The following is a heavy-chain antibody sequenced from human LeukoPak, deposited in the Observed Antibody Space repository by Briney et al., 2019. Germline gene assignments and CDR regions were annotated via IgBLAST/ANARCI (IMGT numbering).Heavy chain of an antibody. D-gene: IGHD2-21*02. J-gene: IGHJ6*03. CDR1: GFTFSSYA. CDR3: AREGGDGDYYYYMDV. CDR2: ISRVSTYI. Sequence: GGSLRLSCAASGFTFSSYAMSWVRQAPGKGLEWVSIISRVSTYIYYADSVKGRFTVSRDNAKSSLYLQMTSLRAEDTAVYFCAREGGDGDYYYYMDVWGKGTTVTVSS. V-gene: IGHV3-21*01.